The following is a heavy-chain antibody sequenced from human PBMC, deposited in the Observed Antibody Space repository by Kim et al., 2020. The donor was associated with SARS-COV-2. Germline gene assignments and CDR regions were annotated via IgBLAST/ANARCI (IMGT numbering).Heavy chain of an antibody. CDR3: ARGGVVPAAIDDNWFDP. V-gene: IGHV3-33*01. Sequence: GGSLRLSCAASGFTFSSYGMHWVRQAPGKGLEWVAVIWYDGSNKYYADSVKGRFTISRDNSKNTLYLQMNSLRAEDTAVYYCARGGVVPAAIDDNWFDPWGQGTLVTVSS. D-gene: IGHD2-2*01. CDR2: IWYDGSNK. J-gene: IGHJ5*02. CDR1: GFTFSSYG.